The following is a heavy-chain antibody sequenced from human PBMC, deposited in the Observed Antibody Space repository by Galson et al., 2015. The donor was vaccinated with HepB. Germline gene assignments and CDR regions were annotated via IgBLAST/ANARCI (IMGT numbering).Heavy chain of an antibody. CDR2: INSSSSYI. CDR1: GFTFTSYS. Sequence: SLRLSCAASGFTFTSYSMNWVRQAPGKGLEWVSSINSSSSYIYYADSVKGRFTISRDNAKNSLYLQMNSLRAEDTAVYYCAGDILTGYYLDAFDIWGQGTMVTGSS. V-gene: IGHV3-21*01. D-gene: IGHD3-9*01. J-gene: IGHJ3*02. CDR3: AGDILTGYYLDAFDI.